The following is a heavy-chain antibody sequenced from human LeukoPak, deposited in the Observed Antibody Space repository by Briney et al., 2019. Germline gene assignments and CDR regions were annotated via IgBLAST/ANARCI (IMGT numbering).Heavy chain of an antibody. CDR1: GYTFTSYG. Sequence: ASVKVSCKASGYTFTSYGISWVRQAPGQGLEWMGWISAYNGNRNYAQKLQGRVTMTTETSTSTAYMELRSLRSDDTAVYYCARGCGGDCQGNAFDIWGQGTMVTVSS. V-gene: IGHV1-18*01. D-gene: IGHD2-21*02. CDR3: ARGCGGDCQGNAFDI. CDR2: ISAYNGNR. J-gene: IGHJ3*02.